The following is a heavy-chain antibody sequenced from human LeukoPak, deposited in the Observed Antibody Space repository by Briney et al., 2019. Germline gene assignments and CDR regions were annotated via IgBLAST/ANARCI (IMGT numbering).Heavy chain of an antibody. CDR3: ARGIPVPY. V-gene: IGHV3-7*01. J-gene: IGHJ4*02. D-gene: IGHD2-21*01. CDR2: IKQDGTEK. Sequence: GGSLRLSCAASGFSFTTYWMSWVRQAPGKGLEWVANIKQDGTEKYYVDSVKGRFTISRENAENSLYLQLDSLRDEDTAFYYCARGIPVPYGGQGPLVIVSS. CDR1: GFSFTTYW.